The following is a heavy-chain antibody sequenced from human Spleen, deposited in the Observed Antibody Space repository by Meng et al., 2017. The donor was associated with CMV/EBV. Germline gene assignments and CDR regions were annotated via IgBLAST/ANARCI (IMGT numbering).Heavy chain of an antibody. CDR1: GFTFSSYS. V-gene: IGHV3-23*01. Sequence: GESLKISCAASGFTFSSYSMSWVRQAPGKGLEWVSAISGGGGTTFYADSVKGRFTISRDNSKNTLYLQMNGLRAEDTAVYYCASLNAFDIWGQGTRVTVSS. J-gene: IGHJ3*02. CDR2: ISGGGGTT. D-gene: IGHD3-16*01. CDR3: ASLNAFDI.